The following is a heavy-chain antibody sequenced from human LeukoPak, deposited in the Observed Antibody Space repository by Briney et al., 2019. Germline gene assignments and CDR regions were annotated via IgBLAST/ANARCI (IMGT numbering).Heavy chain of an antibody. CDR3: ARHPFATVTTFDY. D-gene: IGHD4-17*01. Sequence: SETLSLTCTVSGGSISSYYWSWIRQPPGKGLEWSGYIYYSGSTNYNPSLKSRVTISVDTSKNQFSLKLSSVTAADTAVYYCARHPFATVTTFDYWGQGTLVTVSS. CDR2: IYYSGST. J-gene: IGHJ4*02. V-gene: IGHV4-59*08. CDR1: GGSISSYY.